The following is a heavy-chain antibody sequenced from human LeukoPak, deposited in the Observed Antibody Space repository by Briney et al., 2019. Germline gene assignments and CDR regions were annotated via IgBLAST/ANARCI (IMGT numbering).Heavy chain of an antibody. J-gene: IGHJ5*02. V-gene: IGHV3-30*03. D-gene: IGHD3-10*01. Sequence: AGGSLRLSCAASGFTFSSYGMHWVRQAPGKGLEWVAVISFDGSNYYYTDSVKGRFTISRDNSKNTLYLQMNGLRAEDTAVYYCATKTEILWFGEAPWGPWGQGTLVTVSS. CDR3: ATKTEILWFGEAPWGP. CDR1: GFTFSSYG. CDR2: ISFDGSNY.